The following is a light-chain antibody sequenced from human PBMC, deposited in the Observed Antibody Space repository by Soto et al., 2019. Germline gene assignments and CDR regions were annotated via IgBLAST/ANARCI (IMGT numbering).Light chain of an antibody. J-gene: IGKJ1*01. CDR1: QSISSY. CDR3: QQSYSTPRT. CDR2: AAS. Sequence: DIKRTQSQSSLSESVGDRVTITCRAVQSISSYLNWYQQKPGKAPKLLIYAASSLQSGVPSRFSGSGSGTDFTLTISSLQPEDFATYYCQQSYSTPRTFGQGTKVEIK. V-gene: IGKV1-39*01.